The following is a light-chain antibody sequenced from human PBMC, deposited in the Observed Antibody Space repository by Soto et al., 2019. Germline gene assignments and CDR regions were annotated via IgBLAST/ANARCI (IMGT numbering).Light chain of an antibody. J-gene: IGKJ2*01. CDR1: QSVSSN. Sequence: EIVMTQSPATLSVSPGERATLSCRASQSVSSNLAWYQQKPGQAPRLLIYGASTRATGIPARFIGSGSGTEFTLTIRSLQSEDFAVYYCQQYNNWPPYTFGQGTKLEIK. CDR3: QQYNNWPPYT. V-gene: IGKV3-15*01. CDR2: GAS.